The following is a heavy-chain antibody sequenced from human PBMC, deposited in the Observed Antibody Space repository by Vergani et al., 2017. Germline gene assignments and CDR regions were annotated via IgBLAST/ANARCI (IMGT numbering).Heavy chain of an antibody. D-gene: IGHD6-19*01. CDR3: AGVTAVAGTEWFDP. CDR1: GGTFSSYA. V-gene: IGHV1-69*18. CDR2: TIPIFGTA. J-gene: IGHJ5*02. Sequence: QVQLVQSGAELKKPGSSVKVSCKASGGTFSSYAISWVRQAPGQGLEWMGRTIPIFGTANYAQKFQGRVTITADAATSTAYMELSSLRSEDTAVYYCAGVTAVAGTEWFDPWGQGTLVTVSS.